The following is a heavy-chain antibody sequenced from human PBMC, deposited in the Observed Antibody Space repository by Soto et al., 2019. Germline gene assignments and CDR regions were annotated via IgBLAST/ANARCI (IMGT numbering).Heavy chain of an antibody. CDR2: IYYSGST. CDR3: ARGGGWGSPREDLDY. CDR1: GGSISSYY. Sequence: SETLSLTCTVSGGSISSYYWSWIRQPPGKGLEWIGYIYYSGSTNYNPSLKSRVTISVDTSKNQFSLKLSSVTAAGTAVYYCARGGGWGSPREDLDYWGQGTLVTVSS. D-gene: IGHD3-16*01. J-gene: IGHJ4*02. V-gene: IGHV4-59*01.